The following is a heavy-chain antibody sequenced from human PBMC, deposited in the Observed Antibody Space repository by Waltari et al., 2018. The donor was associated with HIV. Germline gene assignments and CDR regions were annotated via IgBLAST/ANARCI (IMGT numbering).Heavy chain of an antibody. CDR2: IRSKTEGGTT. CDR3: TTFEMGTTRNF. J-gene: IGHJ4*02. V-gene: IGHV3-15*02. CDR1: GITFKNAW. D-gene: IGHD1-26*01. Sequence: VQLVESGGALVTPGGSLKISCAVSGITFKNAWLSWVRQAPGKGLQWLGHIRSKTEGGTTDYAEPWSDRFAISTDDFNNTMFLEMKTLKVDDTAVYYCTTFEMGTTRNFWGQGTLVSVSS.